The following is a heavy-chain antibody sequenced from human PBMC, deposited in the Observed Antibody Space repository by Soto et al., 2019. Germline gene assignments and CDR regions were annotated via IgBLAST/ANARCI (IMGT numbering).Heavy chain of an antibody. CDR1: GFTFSSYS. CDR3: ARDYVGAYCSSTSCYSDYYYGMDV. J-gene: IGHJ6*02. CDR2: ISSSRSTI. D-gene: IGHD2-2*01. Sequence: EVQLVESGGGLVQPGGSLRLSCAASGFTFSSYSMNWVRQAPGKGLEWVSYISSSRSTIYYADSVKGRFTISRDNAKNSLYLQMNSLRAEDTAVYYCARDYVGAYCSSTSCYSDYYYGMDVWGQGTTVTVSS. V-gene: IGHV3-48*01.